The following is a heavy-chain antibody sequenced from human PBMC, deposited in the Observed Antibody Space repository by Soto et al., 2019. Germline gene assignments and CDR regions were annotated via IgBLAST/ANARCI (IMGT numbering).Heavy chain of an antibody. J-gene: IGHJ6*02. CDR1: GFTFSSYG. D-gene: IGHD6-6*01. CDR2: IWYDGSNK. Sequence: GGSLRLSCAASGFTFSSYGMHWVRQAPGKGLEWVAVIWYDGSNKYYADSVKGRFTISRDNSKNTLYLQMNSLRAEDTAVYYCARDVVQYSSSKGGYYYYYGMDVWGQGTTVTVSS. CDR3: ARDVVQYSSSKGGYYYYYGMDV. V-gene: IGHV3-33*01.